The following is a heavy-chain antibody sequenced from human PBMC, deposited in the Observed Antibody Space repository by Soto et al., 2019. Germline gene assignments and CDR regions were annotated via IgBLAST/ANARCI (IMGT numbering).Heavy chain of an antibody. CDR2: INPNSGGT. Sequence: ASVKVSCKASGCTFTGYYMHWVRQAPGQGLEWMGWINPNSGGTNYAQKFQGRVTMTRDTSISTAYMELSRLRSDDTAVYYCARVNVVLVVATREDYIVYWGQITLVTVSS. J-gene: IGHJ4*02. CDR3: ARVNVVLVVATREDYIVY. V-gene: IGHV1-2*02. CDR1: GCTFTGYY. D-gene: IGHD2-15*01.